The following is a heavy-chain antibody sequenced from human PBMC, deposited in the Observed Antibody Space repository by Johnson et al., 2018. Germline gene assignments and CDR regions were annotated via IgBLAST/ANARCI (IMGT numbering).Heavy chain of an antibody. V-gene: IGHV3-72*01. CDR1: GFTFSDHY. CDR3: TRGAANSDDSYYYGLDV. D-gene: IGHD5-18*01. Sequence: VQLVESGGGVVQPGRSLRLSCAASGFTFSDHYMDWVRQAPGKGLEWVGRISNKANSYSTEYAASVKGRLTISRDDSANSLYLQMNSLRTEDTAVYYWTRGAANSDDSYYYGLDVWGQGTTVTVSS. CDR2: ISNKANSYST. J-gene: IGHJ6*02.